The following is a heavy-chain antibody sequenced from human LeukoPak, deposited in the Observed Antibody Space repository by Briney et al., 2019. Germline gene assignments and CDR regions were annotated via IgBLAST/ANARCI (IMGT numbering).Heavy chain of an antibody. D-gene: IGHD5-18*01. Sequence: SETLSLTCTVSGGSISSYYWSWLRQPPGKGLEWIGYIYYSGSTNYNPSLKSRVTISVDTSKNQFSLKLSSVTAADTAVYYCARGGYSYGYYYYYYMDVWGKGTTVTVSS. CDR1: GGSISSYY. CDR2: IYYSGST. J-gene: IGHJ6*03. V-gene: IGHV4-59*01. CDR3: ARGGYSYGYYYYYYMDV.